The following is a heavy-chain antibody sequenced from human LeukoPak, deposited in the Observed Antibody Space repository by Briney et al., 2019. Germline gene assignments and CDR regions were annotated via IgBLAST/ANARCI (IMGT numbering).Heavy chain of an antibody. CDR2: INHSGST. CDR3: ARAPQSDYGTHWYFDL. J-gene: IGHJ2*01. CDR1: GASFSGYY. Sequence: SETLSLTCAVYGASFSGYYWSWIRQPPGKGLEWIGEINHSGSTNYNPSLKSRVTISVDTSKNQFSLKLNSVTAADTAVYYCARAPQSDYGTHWYFDLWGRGTLVTVSS. D-gene: IGHD4-17*01. V-gene: IGHV4-34*01.